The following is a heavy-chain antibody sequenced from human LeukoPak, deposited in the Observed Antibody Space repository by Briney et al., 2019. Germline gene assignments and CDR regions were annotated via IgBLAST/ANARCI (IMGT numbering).Heavy chain of an antibody. CDR1: GFTVSSNY. CDR3: ARVGRGDTYGYVDY. J-gene: IGHJ4*02. CDR2: IYSGGNT. Sequence: GGSLRLSCAASGFTVSSNYMSWVRQTPGKGLAWVSVIYSGGNTYYADSVKGRFTISRDNSKNMLFLQMKSLRAEDTAVYYCARVGRGDTYGYVDYWGQGTLVTVSS. D-gene: IGHD5-18*01. V-gene: IGHV3-66*01.